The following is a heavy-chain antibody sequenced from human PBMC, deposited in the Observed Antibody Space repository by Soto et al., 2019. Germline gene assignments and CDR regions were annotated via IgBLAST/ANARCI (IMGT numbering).Heavy chain of an antibody. D-gene: IGHD1-1*01. CDR1: GGSISSSNW. J-gene: IGHJ4*02. V-gene: IGHV4-4*02. CDR2: IYHSGST. Sequence: PSETLSLTCAVSGGSISSSNWWSWVRQPPGKGLEWIGEIYHSGSTNYYPSLRSRVTISVDNSKNTVSLHMNSLRAEDTALYYCAKDRPRRTSGYFFDYWGQGTPVTVSS. CDR3: AKDRPRRTSGYFFDY.